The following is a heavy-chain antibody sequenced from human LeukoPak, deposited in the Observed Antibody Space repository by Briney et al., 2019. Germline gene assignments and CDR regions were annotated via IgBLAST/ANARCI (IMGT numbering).Heavy chain of an antibody. D-gene: IGHD3-10*01. J-gene: IGHJ4*02. CDR3: TTVLLWFGELFY. CDR2: IKSKTDGGTT. Sequence: GGSLRLSCAASGLTFSDYYMSWIRQAPGKGLEWVGRIKSKTDGGTTDYAAPVKGRFTISRDDSKNTLYLQMNSLKTEDTAVYYCTTVLLWFGELFYWGQGTLVTVSS. CDR1: GLTFSDYY. V-gene: IGHV3-15*01.